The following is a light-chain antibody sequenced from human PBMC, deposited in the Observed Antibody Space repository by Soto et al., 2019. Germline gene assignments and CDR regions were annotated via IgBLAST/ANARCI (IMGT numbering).Light chain of an antibody. V-gene: IGKV3-15*01. CDR2: GAS. CDR1: QSVSSN. CDR3: XQXXNWPSIT. J-gene: IGKJ5*01. Sequence: EIVMTQSPATLSVSPGERXTLXXXASQSVSSNLAWYQQKPGQAPRLLIYGASTRATGIPARFSGSGSGTEFTLTISSLQSEDXAVYXCXQXXNWPSITFGQGTRLEIK.